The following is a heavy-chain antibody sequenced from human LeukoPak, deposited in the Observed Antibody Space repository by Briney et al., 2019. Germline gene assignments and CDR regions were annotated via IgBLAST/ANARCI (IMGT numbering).Heavy chain of an antibody. J-gene: IGHJ5*02. CDR2: INHSGST. CDR1: GGSFSGYY. V-gene: IGHV4-34*01. Sequence: PSETLSLTCAVYGGSFSGYYWNWIRQPPGKGLEWIGEINHSGSTNYNPSLKSRVTISVDTSKNQFSLKLNSVTAADTAVYYCARGLISSSWRNNWFDPWGQGTLVTVPS. D-gene: IGHD6-13*01. CDR3: ARGLISSSWRNNWFDP.